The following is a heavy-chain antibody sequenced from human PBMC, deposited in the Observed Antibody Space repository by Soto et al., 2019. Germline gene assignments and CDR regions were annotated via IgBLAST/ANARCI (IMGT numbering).Heavy chain of an antibody. CDR1: GYTFTCYG. V-gene: IGHV1-18*01. CDR2: ISAYNGNT. CDR3: ARGTTTEHYYYYYGMDV. D-gene: IGHD4-17*01. J-gene: IGHJ6*02. Sequence: GASVKVSCKASGYTFTCYGISWVRQAPGQGLEWMGWISAYNGNTNYAQKLQGRVTMTTDTSTSTAYMELRSLRSDDTAVYYCARGTTTEHYYYYYGMDVWGQGTTVTVSS.